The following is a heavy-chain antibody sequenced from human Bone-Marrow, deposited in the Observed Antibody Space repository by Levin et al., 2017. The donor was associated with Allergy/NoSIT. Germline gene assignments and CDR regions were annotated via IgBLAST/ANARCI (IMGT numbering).Heavy chain of an antibody. V-gene: IGHV3-30*18. J-gene: IGHJ4*02. Sequence: PGGSLRLSCEASGFIIGAYGMHWVRQAPGKGLEWVAGISYDGNKKYYANSMKGRFTISRDNSKSTLHLQMNSLRPEDTAVYLCAKDWHGGNTFGGIVRWGQGTLVTVSS. CDR1: GFIIGAYG. CDR2: ISYDGNKK. D-gene: IGHD3-16*01. CDR3: AKDWHGGNTFGGIVR.